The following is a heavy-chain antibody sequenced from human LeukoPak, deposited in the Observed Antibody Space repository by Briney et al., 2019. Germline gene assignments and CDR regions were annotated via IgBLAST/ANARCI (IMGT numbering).Heavy chain of an antibody. CDR1: GGSISSGGYY. Sequence: TLSLTCTVSGGSISSGGYYWSWIRQHPGKGLEWIGYIYYSGSTYYNPSLKSRVTISVDTSKNQFSLKLSSVTAADTAVYYCAAQDVNWFDPWGQGTLVTVSS. D-gene: IGHD2-15*01. CDR2: IYYSGST. CDR3: AAQDVNWFDP. J-gene: IGHJ5*02. V-gene: IGHV4-31*03.